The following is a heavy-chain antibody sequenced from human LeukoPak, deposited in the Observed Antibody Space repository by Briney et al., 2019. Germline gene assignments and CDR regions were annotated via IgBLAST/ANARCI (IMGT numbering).Heavy chain of an antibody. D-gene: IGHD1-26*01. V-gene: IGHV3-23*01. Sequence: GGSLRLSCAASGFTFGSYAMSWVRQAPGKGLEWVSGISGSGGRTYYPDSVKGRFTISRDNSKNTLYLQMNSLRAEDTAVYYCARKGAGHYYYYMDVWGKGTTVTVSS. CDR1: GFTFGSYA. CDR2: ISGSGGRT. CDR3: ARKGAGHYYYYMDV. J-gene: IGHJ6*03.